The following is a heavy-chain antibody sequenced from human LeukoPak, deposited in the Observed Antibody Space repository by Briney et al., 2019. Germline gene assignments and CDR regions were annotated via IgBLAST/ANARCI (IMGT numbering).Heavy chain of an antibody. V-gene: IGHV3-7*01. CDR1: GFIFSSYW. CDR2: IKQDGSEK. Sequence: GGSLRLSCAASGFIFSSYWMSWVRQAPGKGLEWLANIKQDGSEKYYVDSVKGRFTISRDNAKNPLYLQMNSLRAEDTAVYYCARPTRSAANDYWGQGTLVTVSS. D-gene: IGHD6-13*01. CDR3: ARPTRSAANDY. J-gene: IGHJ4*02.